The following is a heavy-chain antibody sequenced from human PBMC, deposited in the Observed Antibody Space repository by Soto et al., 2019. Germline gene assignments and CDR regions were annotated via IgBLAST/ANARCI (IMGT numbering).Heavy chain of an antibody. D-gene: IGHD3-10*01. CDR1: GFTFSSYA. J-gene: IGHJ4*02. V-gene: IGHV3-23*01. Sequence: PGGSLRLCCAASGFTFSSYAMSWVRQAPGKGLEWVSAISGSGGSTYYADSVKGRFTISRDNSKNTLYLQMNSLRAEDTAVYYCAKQQGSYYGSGSYFATNYFDFWGQGNLVTVSS. CDR2: ISGSGGST. CDR3: AKQQGSYYGSGSYFATNYFDF.